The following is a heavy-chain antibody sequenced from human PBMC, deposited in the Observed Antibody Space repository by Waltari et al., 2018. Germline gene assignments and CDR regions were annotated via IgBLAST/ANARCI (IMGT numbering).Heavy chain of an antibody. CDR2: IQEDGSEK. CDR1: GFTFGSYW. J-gene: IGHJ4*02. V-gene: IGHV3-7*01. D-gene: IGHD6-13*01. CDR3: ARDNSSSWYFFDY. Sequence: EVQLVESGGGLVQPGGSLRLPCAASGFTFGSYWMSWVRQAPGKGLEWVANIQEDGSEKNYVDSVKGRFTISRDNAKNSLYLQMNSLRAEDTAVYFCARDNSSSWYFFDYWGQGTVVTVSS.